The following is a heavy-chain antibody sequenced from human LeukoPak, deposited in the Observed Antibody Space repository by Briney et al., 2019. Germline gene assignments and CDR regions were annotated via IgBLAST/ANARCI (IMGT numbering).Heavy chain of an antibody. D-gene: IGHD4-11*01. CDR1: GFTFSSYG. CDR2: IWYDGSNK. CDR3: ARDKDDDYSPNWFDP. J-gene: IGHJ5*02. Sequence: GGSLRLSCAASGFTFSSYGMPWVRQAPGKGLEWVAVIWYDGSNKYYADSVKGRFTISRDNSKNTLYLQMNSLRAEDTAVYYCARDKDDDYSPNWFDPWGQGTLVTVSS. V-gene: IGHV3-33*01.